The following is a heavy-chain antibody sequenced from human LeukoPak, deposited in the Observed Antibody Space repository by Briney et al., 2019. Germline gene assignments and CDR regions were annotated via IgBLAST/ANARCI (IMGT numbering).Heavy chain of an antibody. CDR2: ISGSGDST. D-gene: IGHD4-17*01. V-gene: IGHV3-23*01. CDR3: AKDVTTVAWYFDL. CDR1: GFTFSSYA. Sequence: PGGSLRLSCAASGFTFSSYAMTWVRQAPGKGLEWVSSISGSGDSTYYADSVKGRFTIPRDNSKNTLYLQMNSLRAKDTAVYYCAKDVTTVAWYFDLWGRGTLVTVSS. J-gene: IGHJ2*01.